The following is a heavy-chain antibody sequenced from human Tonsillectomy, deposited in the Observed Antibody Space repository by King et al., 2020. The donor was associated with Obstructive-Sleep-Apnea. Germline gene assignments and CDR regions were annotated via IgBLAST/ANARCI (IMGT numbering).Heavy chain of an antibody. CDR2: MNPNIGNT. CDR3: ARDAPPQIWFGVSVRFDP. Sequence: VQLVESGAEVKKPGAAVKVSCKASGYTFTSYDINWVRQATGQGLEWLGWMNPNIGNTGYAQKFQGRVTMTRNTSISTAYMELGSLRPEDTAVYYCARDAPPQIWFGVSVRFDPWGQGTLVTVSS. J-gene: IGHJ5*02. CDR1: GYTFTSYD. V-gene: IGHV1-8*01. D-gene: IGHD3-10*01.